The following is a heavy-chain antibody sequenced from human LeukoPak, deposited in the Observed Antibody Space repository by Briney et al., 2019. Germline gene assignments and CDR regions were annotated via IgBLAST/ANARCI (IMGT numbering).Heavy chain of an antibody. D-gene: IGHD3-22*01. CDR2: ITSNGNSA. J-gene: IGHJ4*02. V-gene: IGHV3-64*01. Sequence: GGSLRLSCPASGFTFSIYAMHWARQAPGRGLEYVAAITSNGNSAYYVYSVKGRFTISRDNSKNTLYLQMGSLRPEDMAVYYCATDSSGGRDDYWGQGTLVTVSS. CDR1: GFTFSIYA. CDR3: ATDSSGGRDDY.